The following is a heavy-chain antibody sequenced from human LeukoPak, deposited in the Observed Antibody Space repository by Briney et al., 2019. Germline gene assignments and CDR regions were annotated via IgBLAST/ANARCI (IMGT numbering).Heavy chain of an antibody. CDR3: AKRIVVVPTTLYPWGY. V-gene: IGHV3-23*01. J-gene: IGHJ4*02. CDR1: GFTFSSYA. CDR2: ISGSGSGT. Sequence: PGGSLRLSCAASGFTFSSYAMSWVRQAPGEGLQWVSGISGSGSGTYYADSVRGRFTISSDNSKNTLYLQMNSLRAEDTAVYYCAKRIVVVPTTLYPWGYWGQGTLVTVSS. D-gene: IGHD2-2*01.